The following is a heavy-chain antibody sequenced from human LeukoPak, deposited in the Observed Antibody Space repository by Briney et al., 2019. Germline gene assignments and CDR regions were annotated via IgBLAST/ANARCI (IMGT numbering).Heavy chain of an antibody. J-gene: IGHJ6*03. Sequence: SETLSLTCAVFGGPFSGYDWSWIRQTPGKGREWIGEIIESGRTNYNPSLKSRVNIQLGTSNNQFSLQLRSMTAADTAVYYCARGLYWGSAGSGICYMDVWGTGTTVIVSS. CDR3: ARGLYWGSAGSGICYMDV. CDR2: IIESGRT. V-gene: IGHV4-34*01. D-gene: IGHD1-26*01. CDR1: GGPFSGYD.